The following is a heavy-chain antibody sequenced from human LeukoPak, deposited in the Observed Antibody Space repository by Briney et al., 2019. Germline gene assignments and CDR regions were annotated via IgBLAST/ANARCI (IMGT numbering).Heavy chain of an antibody. Sequence: SGPALVKPTQTLTLTCTFSGFSLSTSGMRVSWIRQPPGKALEWLARIDWDDDKFYSTSLKTRLTISQDTSKNRVVLTMTNMDPVDTATYYCARSPSGYGCDYWGQGTLVTVSS. CDR2: IDWDDDK. J-gene: IGHJ4*02. V-gene: IGHV2-70*04. CDR3: ARSPSGYGCDY. D-gene: IGHD3-10*01. CDR1: GFSLSTSGMR.